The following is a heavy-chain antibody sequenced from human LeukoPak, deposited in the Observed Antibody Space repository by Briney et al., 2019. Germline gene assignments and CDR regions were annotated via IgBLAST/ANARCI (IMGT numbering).Heavy chain of an antibody. CDR1: GFRFSTYG. Sequence: GGSLRLSCAASGFRFSTYGMHWVRQSPGEGLVWVAVIYYDGNQKYYGDSVKGRFTVSRDISESMLYLQMSSLRADDTAVYYCARGGVATAWGAFDVWGQGTTVIVSS. J-gene: IGHJ3*01. D-gene: IGHD4-23*01. CDR3: ARGGVATAWGAFDV. V-gene: IGHV3-33*01. CDR2: IYYDGNQK.